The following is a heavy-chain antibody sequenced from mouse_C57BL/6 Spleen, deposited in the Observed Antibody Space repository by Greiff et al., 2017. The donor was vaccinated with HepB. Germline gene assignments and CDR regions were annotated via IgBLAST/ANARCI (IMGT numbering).Heavy chain of an antibody. D-gene: IGHD1-1*01. Sequence: QVQLKQSGPELVKPGASVKLSCKASGYTFTSYDRNWVKQRPGQGLEWIGWIYPRDGSTKYNEKFKGKATLTVDTASSTAYMEIHSLTSEDSAVYFCARSSSYPCWGQGTLVTVSA. J-gene: IGHJ3*01. CDR2: IYPRDGST. V-gene: IGHV1-85*01. CDR3: ARSSSYPC. CDR1: GYTFTSYD.